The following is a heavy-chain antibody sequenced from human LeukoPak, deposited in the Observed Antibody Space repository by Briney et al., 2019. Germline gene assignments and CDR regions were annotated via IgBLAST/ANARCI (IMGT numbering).Heavy chain of an antibody. V-gene: IGHV4-39*07. CDR3: AGFLRPFDY. CDR1: GGSISSSSYY. CDR2: IYYSGST. J-gene: IGHJ4*02. D-gene: IGHD5/OR15-5a*01. Sequence: SETLSLTGTVSGGSISSSSYYWGWIRQPPGKGLEWIGSIYYSGSTYYNPSLKGRVTISVDTSKNQFSLKLSSVTAADTAVYYCAGFLRPFDYWGQGTLVTVSS.